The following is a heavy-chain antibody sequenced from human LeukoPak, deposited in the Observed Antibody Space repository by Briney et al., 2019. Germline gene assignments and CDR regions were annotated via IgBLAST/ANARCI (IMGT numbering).Heavy chain of an antibody. CDR2: INPNSGGT. Sequence: GASVKVSCKTSGYTFTDYYIHWVRQAPGQGLEWMGWINPNSGGTDYAQKFQGRVTMTSDTSISTAYMELSRLRSDDTAVYYCTRVRIYFDWANDYWGQGTLVTVSS. D-gene: IGHD3-9*01. V-gene: IGHV1-2*02. CDR3: TRVRIYFDWANDY. J-gene: IGHJ4*02. CDR1: GYTFTDYY.